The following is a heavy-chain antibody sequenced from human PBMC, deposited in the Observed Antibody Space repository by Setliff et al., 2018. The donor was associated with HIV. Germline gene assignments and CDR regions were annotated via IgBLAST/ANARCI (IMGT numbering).Heavy chain of an antibody. CDR2: IYTSGST. CDR3: TRKDIVVQNAFDI. V-gene: IGHV4-4*09. Sequence: SETLSLTCTVSGGSMNSYYWSWIRQPPGKGLEWIGYIYTSGSTKYNPSLKSRVTILVDPSKNQFSLRLSSVTAADTAVYYCTRKDIVVQNAFDIWGQGTMVTVSS. D-gene: IGHD2-15*01. J-gene: IGHJ3*02. CDR1: GGSMNSYY.